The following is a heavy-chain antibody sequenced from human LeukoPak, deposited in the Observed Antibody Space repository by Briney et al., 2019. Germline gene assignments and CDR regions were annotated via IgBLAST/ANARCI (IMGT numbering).Heavy chain of an antibody. Sequence: PGGSLRLSCATSGFTFSSYAMYWVRQAPGKGLEWVSAISGSGGYTYYADSVKGRFTISRDNSKNTLYLQMNSLRAEDTAVYYCAKGDYYDSSGYRPFDYWGQGTPVTVSS. D-gene: IGHD3-22*01. CDR3: AKGDYYDSSGYRPFDY. V-gene: IGHV3-23*01. J-gene: IGHJ4*02. CDR1: GFTFSSYA. CDR2: ISGSGGYT.